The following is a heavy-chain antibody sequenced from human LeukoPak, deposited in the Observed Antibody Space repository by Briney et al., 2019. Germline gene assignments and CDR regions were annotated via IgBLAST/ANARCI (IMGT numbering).Heavy chain of an antibody. CDR2: INHGGST. J-gene: IGHJ4*02. D-gene: IGHD6-19*01. Sequence: SETLSLTCAVYGGSFSGYYWSWIRQPPGKGLEWIGEINHGGSTNYNPSLKSRVTISVDTSKNQFSLKLSSVTAADTAVYYCARGSSGWYSIDYWGQGTLVTVSS. V-gene: IGHV4-34*01. CDR1: GGSFSGYY. CDR3: ARGSSGWYSIDY.